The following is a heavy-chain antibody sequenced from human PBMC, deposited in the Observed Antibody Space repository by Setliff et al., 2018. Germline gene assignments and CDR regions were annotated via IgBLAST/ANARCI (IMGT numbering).Heavy chain of an antibody. V-gene: IGHV1-18*04. Sequence: EASVKVSCKASGYTFTTYGISWVRQAPGQGLEWMGWIGARNVKTNYAQKFQDRVTMTTDTPTSTGYMELRSLTSDDTGVYYCARRWETGDQDAYDIWGQGTKVTVSS. D-gene: IGHD7-27*01. CDR1: GYTFTTYG. CDR2: IGARNVKT. J-gene: IGHJ3*02. CDR3: ARRWETGDQDAYDI.